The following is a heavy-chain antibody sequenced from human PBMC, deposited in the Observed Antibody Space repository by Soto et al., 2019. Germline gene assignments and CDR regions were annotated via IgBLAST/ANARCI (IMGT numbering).Heavy chain of an antibody. Sequence: VQLVESGGGVVRPGRSLRLSCAASGFTFSDYAMHWVRQAPGKGLEWVAVVSHDGRNTHYADSVKGRFTISRDSSKNRVSLEVTSLRAEDTAVYYCAKGGRQWLVTSDFNYWGQGALVTVSS. CDR1: GFTFSDYA. V-gene: IGHV3-30*18. D-gene: IGHD6-19*01. CDR2: VSHDGRNT. CDR3: AKGGRQWLVTSDFNY. J-gene: IGHJ4*02.